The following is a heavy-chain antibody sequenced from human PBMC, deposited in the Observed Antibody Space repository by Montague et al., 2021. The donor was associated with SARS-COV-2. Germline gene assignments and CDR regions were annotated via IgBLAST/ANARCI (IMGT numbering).Heavy chain of an antibody. CDR1: GFTFSNYA. CDR3: ARVGAGRLLSAGPVYAFDI. J-gene: IGHJ3*02. D-gene: IGHD1-14*01. CDR2: ISGSGGST. V-gene: IGHV3-23*01. Sequence: SLRLSCSASGFTFSNYAMSWVRQAPGKGLEWVSAISGSGGSTYYADSVXGRFTISRDNSKNTLYLQMNSLRAEDTAVYYCARVGAGRLLSAGPVYAFDIWGQGTMVTVSS.